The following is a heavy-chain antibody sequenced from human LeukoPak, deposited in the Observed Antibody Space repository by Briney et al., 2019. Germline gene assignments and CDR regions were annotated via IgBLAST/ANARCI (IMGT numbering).Heavy chain of an antibody. J-gene: IGHJ4*02. V-gene: IGHV4-39*07. CDR3: ARDGGRLGATFN. CDR2: IYYGGST. CDR1: GGSISSSTYY. Sequence: SETLSLTCTVSGGSISSSTYYWGWIRQPPGKGLEWIGSIYYGGSTYYNPSLKSRVTISVDTSKNQFSLKLSSVTAADTAVYYCARDGGRLGATFNWGQGTLVTVSS. D-gene: IGHD1-26*01.